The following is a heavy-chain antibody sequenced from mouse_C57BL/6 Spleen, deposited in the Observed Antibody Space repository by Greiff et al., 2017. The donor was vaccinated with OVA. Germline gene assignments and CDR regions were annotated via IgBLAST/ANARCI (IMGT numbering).Heavy chain of an antibody. CDR2: ISYDGSN. D-gene: IGHD2-4*01. CDR3: ARVIYDYGEGYAMDY. CDR1: GYSITSGYY. J-gene: IGHJ4*01. V-gene: IGHV3-6*01. Sequence: EVKLMESGPGLVKPSQSLSLTCSVTGYSITSGYYWNWIRQFPGNKLEWMGYISYDGSNNYNPSLKNRISITRDTSKNQFFLKLNSVTTEDTATYYCARVIYDYGEGYAMDYWGQGTSVTVSS.